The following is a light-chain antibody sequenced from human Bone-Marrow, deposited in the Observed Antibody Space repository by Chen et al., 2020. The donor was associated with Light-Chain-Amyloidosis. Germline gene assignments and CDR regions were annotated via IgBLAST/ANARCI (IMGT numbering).Light chain of an antibody. CDR1: NIGSTS. CDR3: QVWDRSSDRPV. J-gene: IGLJ3*02. V-gene: IGLV3-21*02. CDR2: DDS. Sequence: SYVLTQPSSVSVAPGQTATIPCGGNNIGSTSVPWYQQPPGQAPLLVVYDDSDRPSGIPERLSGSNSGNTATLTISRVEAGDEADYYCQVWDRSSDRPVFGGGTKLTVL.